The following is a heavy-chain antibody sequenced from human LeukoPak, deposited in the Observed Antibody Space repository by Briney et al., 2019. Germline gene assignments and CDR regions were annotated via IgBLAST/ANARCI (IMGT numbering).Heavy chain of an antibody. J-gene: IGHJ4*02. CDR2: VDHEDGET. CDR3: ASFSGRYSGY. Sequence: VASVKISCKASGYTFTDYYMNWVQKAPGKGLEWMEIVDHEDGETIYAEKFKGRVTITADTSTDTAYMELSSLRSEDTAVYYCASFSGRYSGYWGQGTLVTVSS. D-gene: IGHD3-10*01. CDR1: GYTFTDYY. V-gene: IGHV1-69-2*01.